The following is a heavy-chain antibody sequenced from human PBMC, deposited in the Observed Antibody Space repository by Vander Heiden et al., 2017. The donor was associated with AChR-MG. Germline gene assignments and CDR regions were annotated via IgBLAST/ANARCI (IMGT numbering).Heavy chain of an antibody. J-gene: IGHJ4*02. CDR3: ARRPGRAWNDWGCEY. CDR2: IYPGDSDT. Sequence: EVQLVQSGAEVKKPGESLKISCKGSGYSFASYWIGWVRQMPGKGLEWMGFIYPGDSDTRYSPSFLGQVSISVDKSIGTAYLQWRSLKASDTALYYGARRPGRAWNDWGCEYWGQGTLGTVSS. CDR1: GYSFASYW. D-gene: IGHD1-1*01. V-gene: IGHV5-51*01.